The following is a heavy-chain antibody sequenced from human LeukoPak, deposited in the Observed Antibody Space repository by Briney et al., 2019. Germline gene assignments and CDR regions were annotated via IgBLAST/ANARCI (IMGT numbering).Heavy chain of an antibody. CDR1: GYTFTGYY. CDR2: INPNSGGT. D-gene: IGHD6-19*01. V-gene: IGHV1-2*02. CDR3: AREYSSGWYDY. Sequence: SVKVSCKASGYTFTGYYMHWVRQAPGQGLEWMGWINPNSGGTNYAQTFQGRVTMTRDTSISTAYMELSRLRSDDTAVYYCAREYSSGWYDYWGQGTLVTVSS. J-gene: IGHJ4*02.